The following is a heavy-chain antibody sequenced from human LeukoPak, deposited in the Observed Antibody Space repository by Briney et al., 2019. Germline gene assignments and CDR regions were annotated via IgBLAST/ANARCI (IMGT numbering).Heavy chain of an antibody. J-gene: IGHJ4*02. CDR1: GGSFSGYY. Sequence: SETLSLTCAVYGGSFSGYYWSWIRQPPGKGLEWIGEINHSGSTNYNPSLKSRVTISVDTSKNQFSLKLSSVTAADTAVYYCARVAVAGTFDYWGQGTLVTVSS. V-gene: IGHV4-34*01. CDR3: ARVAVAGTFDY. CDR2: INHSGST. D-gene: IGHD6-19*01.